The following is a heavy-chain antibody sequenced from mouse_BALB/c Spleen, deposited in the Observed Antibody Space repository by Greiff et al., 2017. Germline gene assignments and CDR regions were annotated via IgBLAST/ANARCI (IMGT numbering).Heavy chain of an antibody. CDR2: ISYSGST. D-gene: IGHD2-3*01. J-gene: IGHJ1*01. Sequence: EVQRVESGPSLVKPSQTLSLTCSVTGDSITSGYWNWIRKFPGNKLEYMGYISYSGSTYYNPSLKSRISITRDTSKNQYYLQLNSVTTEDTATYYCERCERWILREWYLGVWGAGTAVTVSS. CDR3: ERCERWILREWYLGV. V-gene: IGHV3-8*02. CDR1: GDSITSGY.